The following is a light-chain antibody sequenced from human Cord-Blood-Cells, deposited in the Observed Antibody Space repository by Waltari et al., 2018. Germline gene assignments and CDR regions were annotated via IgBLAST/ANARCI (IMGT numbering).Light chain of an antibody. V-gene: IGKV1-39*01. CDR2: AAS. J-gene: IGKJ2*02. CDR1: QRMSSY. Sequence: DIQMNLSPSSLSASVADRVTITCRASQRMSSYLNWYQQKPGKAPKLLIYAASRLQGGVPSRFSDSGSGTDFTLTISSLQPEDFATYYGQQSYSTPCTFGQGTKLEIK. CDR3: QQSYSTPCT.